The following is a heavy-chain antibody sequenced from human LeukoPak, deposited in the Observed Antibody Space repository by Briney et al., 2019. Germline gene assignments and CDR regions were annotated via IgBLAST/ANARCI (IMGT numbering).Heavy chain of an antibody. Sequence: GASVKVSCKASGYTFTEYYMHWVRQAPGQGLEWMGWINPNSGGANYAEKFQGRVTVTRDTSISTAYMELSRLRYDDTALYYCARGQSLNDYWGQGTLVTVSS. CDR1: GYTFTEYY. V-gene: IGHV1-2*02. J-gene: IGHJ4*02. CDR2: INPNSGGA. CDR3: ARGQSLNDY.